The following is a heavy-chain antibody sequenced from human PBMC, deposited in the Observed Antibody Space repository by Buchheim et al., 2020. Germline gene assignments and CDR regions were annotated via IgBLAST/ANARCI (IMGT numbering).Heavy chain of an antibody. CDR1: GYAFTKYS. Sequence: QVLVVQSGAEVKEPGASVRVSCKASGYAFTKYSHHWVRQSPGHGLEWMGIINPNSGMTRFAEKFQGRVAMTSDTSTSTIYMELSSLKSEDTAVYYCARGSPSPSAHRYLEYLFGGGFDYWGQGTL. CDR2: INPNSGMT. CDR3: ARGSPSPSAHRYLEYLFGGGFDY. D-gene: IGHD3-16*01. J-gene: IGHJ4*02. V-gene: IGHV1-46*01.